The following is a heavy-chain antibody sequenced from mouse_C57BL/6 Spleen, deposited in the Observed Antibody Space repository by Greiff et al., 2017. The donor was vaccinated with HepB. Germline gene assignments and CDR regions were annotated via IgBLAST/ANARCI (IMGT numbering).Heavy chain of an antibody. V-gene: IGHV1-81*01. CDR3: ARSLNWPDY. Sequence: QVHVKQSGAELARPGASVKLSCKASGYTFTSYGISWVKQRTGQGLEWIGEIYPRSGNTYYNEKFKGKATLTADKSSSTAYMELRSLTSEDSAVYFCARSLNWPDYWGQGTTLTVSS. CDR2: IYPRSGNT. J-gene: IGHJ2*01. CDR1: GYTFTSYG. D-gene: IGHD4-1*01.